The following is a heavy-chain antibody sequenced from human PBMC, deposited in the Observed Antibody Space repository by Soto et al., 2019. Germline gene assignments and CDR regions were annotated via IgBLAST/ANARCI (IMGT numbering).Heavy chain of an antibody. J-gene: IGHJ4*02. CDR1: GYTFTNFY. V-gene: IGHV1-46*01. Sequence: QVQLVQSGAEVKEPGASVKISCKGSGYTFTNFYIHWVRQAPGQGLEWMGIVNPNGGSTIYAQNLKRRITHCRDTSPCTADTDLSSLRSEDTAVYYCARGLASGDYWGQGTLVTVSS. CDR3: ARGLASGDY. D-gene: IGHD6-6*01. CDR2: VNPNGGST.